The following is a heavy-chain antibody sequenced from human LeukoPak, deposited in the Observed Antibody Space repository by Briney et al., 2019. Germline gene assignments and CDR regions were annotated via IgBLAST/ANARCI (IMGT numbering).Heavy chain of an antibody. J-gene: IGHJ4*02. CDR2: IKQDGREK. CDR3: ARDSEVGAPFDY. Sequence: SGGSLRLSCAASGFTFSSYWMSWVRQAPGKGLEWVANIKQDGREKYSVDSVKGRFTIFRDNAKNSLYLQMNSLRAEDTAVYYCARDSEVGAPFDYWGQGTLVTVSS. CDR1: GFTFSSYW. D-gene: IGHD1-26*01. V-gene: IGHV3-7*03.